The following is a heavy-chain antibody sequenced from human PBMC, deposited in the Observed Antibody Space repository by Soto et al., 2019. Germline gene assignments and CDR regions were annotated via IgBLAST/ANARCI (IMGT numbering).Heavy chain of an antibody. CDR1: GFTFSSYA. Sequence: QVQLVESGGGVVQPGRSLRLSCAASGFTFSSYAMHWVRQAPGKGLEWVAVISYDGSNKYYADSVKGRFTISRDNSKNTLYLQMNSLRAEDTAVYYCARTIVGATIWGQGTMVTVSS. D-gene: IGHD1-26*01. CDR2: ISYDGSNK. J-gene: IGHJ3*02. V-gene: IGHV3-30-3*01. CDR3: ARTIVGATI.